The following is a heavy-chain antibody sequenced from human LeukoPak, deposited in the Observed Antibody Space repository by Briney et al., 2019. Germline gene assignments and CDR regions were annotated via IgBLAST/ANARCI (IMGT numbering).Heavy chain of an antibody. Sequence: GGSLRLSCAASGFTVSSNYMSWVRQAPGKGLEWVSAISGSGGSTYYADSVKGRFTISRDNSKNTLYLQMDSLRAEDTAVYYCAKNRGYGDYYFDYWGQGTLVTVSS. CDR2: ISGSGGST. D-gene: IGHD4-17*01. CDR1: GFTVSSNY. J-gene: IGHJ4*02. CDR3: AKNRGYGDYYFDY. V-gene: IGHV3-23*01.